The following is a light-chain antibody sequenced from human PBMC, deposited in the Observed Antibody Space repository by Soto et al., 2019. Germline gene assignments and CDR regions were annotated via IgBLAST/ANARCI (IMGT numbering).Light chain of an antibody. Sequence: QSALTQPASVSGSPGQSITIACTGTSSDIGGYTFVSWYQQHPGKAPKLLIYDVGNRPSGVSNRFSGSKSGNTASLTISGLQADDEAHYYCNSYRTVSTYVFGTGTKVTVL. CDR2: DVG. V-gene: IGLV2-14*01. CDR1: SSDIGGYTF. CDR3: NSYRTVSTYV. J-gene: IGLJ1*01.